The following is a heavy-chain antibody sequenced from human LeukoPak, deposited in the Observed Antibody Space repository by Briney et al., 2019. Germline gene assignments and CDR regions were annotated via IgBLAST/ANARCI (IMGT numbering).Heavy chain of an antibody. CDR2: ISTSGSTI. Sequence: GGSLRLSCAASGFTFSSYEMNWVRQAPGKGLEWVSYISTSGSTIYYADSVKGRFTVSRDNAKNSLYLQMNSLRAEDTADYYCARDPGYCSSTSCYKFFDYWGQGTLVTVSS. V-gene: IGHV3-48*03. CDR3: ARDPGYCSSTSCYKFFDY. CDR1: GFTFSSYE. D-gene: IGHD2-2*02. J-gene: IGHJ4*02.